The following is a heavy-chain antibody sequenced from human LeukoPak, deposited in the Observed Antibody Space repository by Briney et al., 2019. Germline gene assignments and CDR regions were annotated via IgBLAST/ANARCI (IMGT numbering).Heavy chain of an antibody. J-gene: IGHJ3*02. V-gene: IGHV3-23*01. CDR3: ARERGSYSSSWYDAFDI. CDR1: GFTFSSYA. D-gene: IGHD6-13*01. Sequence: GGSLRLSCAASGFTFSSYAMSWVRQAPGKGLEWVSAISGSGGSTYYADSVKGRFTISRDNSKNTLYLQMNSLRAEDTAVYYCARERGSYSSSWYDAFDIWGQGTMVTVSS. CDR2: ISGSGGST.